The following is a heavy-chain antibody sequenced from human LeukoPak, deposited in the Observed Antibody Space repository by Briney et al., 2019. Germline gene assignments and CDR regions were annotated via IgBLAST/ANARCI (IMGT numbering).Heavy chain of an antibody. D-gene: IGHD3-22*01. CDR2: INPNSGGT. Sequence: ASVKVSCKASGYTFTGYYMHWVRQAPGQGLEWMGWINPNSGGTNYAQRFQGRVTMTRDTSISTAYMELSRLRSDDTAVYYCARDKGGYYYDSSGPDGILDYWGQGTLVTVSS. CDR3: ARDKGGYYYDSSGPDGILDY. J-gene: IGHJ4*02. CDR1: GYTFTGYY. V-gene: IGHV1-2*02.